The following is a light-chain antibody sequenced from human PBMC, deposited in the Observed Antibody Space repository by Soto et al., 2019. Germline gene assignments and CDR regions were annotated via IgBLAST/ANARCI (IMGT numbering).Light chain of an antibody. CDR1: QSVSSN. V-gene: IGKV3-15*01. J-gene: IGKJ2*01. Sequence: EIVMTQSPATLSVSPGERATLSCRASQSVSSNLAWYQQKPGQAPRLLIYGASTRATGIPARFSGSGSGTEFTPTISSLQSEDFAGYYCQQYNTWPPMYTFGQGTKLEIK. CDR3: QQYNTWPPMYT. CDR2: GAS.